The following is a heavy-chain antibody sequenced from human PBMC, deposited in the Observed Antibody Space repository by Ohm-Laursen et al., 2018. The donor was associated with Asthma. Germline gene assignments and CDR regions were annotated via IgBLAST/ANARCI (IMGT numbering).Heavy chain of an antibody. CDR2: IIGSGATT. D-gene: IGHD4-11*01. Sequence: SLRLSCAASGFTFSNFAMSWVRQAPGKGLEWVSAIIGSGATTYFADSVKGRFTISRDNSKNTLYLQMSSLRAEDTAVYYCARFGRDYRSHGMDVWGQGTTVTVSS. J-gene: IGHJ6*02. V-gene: IGHV3-23*01. CDR3: ARFGRDYRSHGMDV. CDR1: GFTFSNFA.